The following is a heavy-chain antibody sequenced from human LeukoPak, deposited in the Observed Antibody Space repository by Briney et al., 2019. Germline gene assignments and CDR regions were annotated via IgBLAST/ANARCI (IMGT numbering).Heavy chain of an antibody. CDR3: ARAYYDSSGYYGEELHAFDI. Sequence: SETLSLTCTVSGGSISSGSYYWSWIRQPAGKGLEWIGRIYTSGSTNYNPSLKSRVTISVDTSKNPFSLKLSSVTAADTAVYYCARAYYDSSGYYGEELHAFDIWGQGTMVTVSS. CDR1: GGSISSGSYY. V-gene: IGHV4-61*02. J-gene: IGHJ3*02. D-gene: IGHD3-22*01. CDR2: IYTSGST.